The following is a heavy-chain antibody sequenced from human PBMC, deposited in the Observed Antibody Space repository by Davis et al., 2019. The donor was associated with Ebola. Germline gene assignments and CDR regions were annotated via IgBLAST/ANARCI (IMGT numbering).Heavy chain of an antibody. D-gene: IGHD6-25*01. J-gene: IGHJ6*02. Sequence: SETLSLTCAVYGGSFSGYYWSWIRQPPGKGLEWIGEINHSASTNYNPSPKSRVTISVDTSKNQFPLKLSSVTAADTAVYYCARVPSSGRYYYGMDVWGQGTTVTVSS. V-gene: IGHV4-34*01. CDR1: GGSFSGYY. CDR3: ARVPSSGRYYYGMDV. CDR2: INHSAST.